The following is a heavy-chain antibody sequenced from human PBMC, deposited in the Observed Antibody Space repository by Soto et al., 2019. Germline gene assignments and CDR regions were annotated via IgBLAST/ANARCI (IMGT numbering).Heavy chain of an antibody. D-gene: IGHD3-22*01. CDR1: GYTFTSKG. CDR3: VRDMVDYYDGSGYYGMDV. Sequence: QAQLVQSGAEVKKPGASVKVSCRASGYTFTSKGMSWVRQAPGQGLEWMGWISPYNGNTNYAQKLQGRVTMTTDTSTSTAYMELRSLRSDDTAVYYCVRDMVDYYDGSGYYGMDVWGQGTTVTVSS. J-gene: IGHJ6*02. V-gene: IGHV1-18*01. CDR2: ISPYNGNT.